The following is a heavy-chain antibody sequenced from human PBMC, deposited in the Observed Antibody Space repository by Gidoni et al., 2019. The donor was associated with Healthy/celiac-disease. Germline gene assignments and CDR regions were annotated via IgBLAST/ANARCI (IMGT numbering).Heavy chain of an antibody. CDR1: GFTFSSYA. CDR2: IRGSGGST. V-gene: IGHV3-23*01. J-gene: IGHJ4*02. Sequence: EVQLLESGGGLVQPGGSLRLSCAASGFTFSSYAMSWVRQAPGKGLEWVSAIRGSGGSTYYADSVKGRFTISRDNSKNTLYLQMNSLRAEDTAVYYCAKGKGTMIVVARPLDYWGQGTLVTVSS. CDR3: AKGKGTMIVVARPLDY. D-gene: IGHD3-22*01.